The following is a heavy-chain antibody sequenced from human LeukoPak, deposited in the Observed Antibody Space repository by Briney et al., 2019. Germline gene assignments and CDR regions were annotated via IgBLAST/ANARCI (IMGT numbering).Heavy chain of an antibody. J-gene: IGHJ4*02. V-gene: IGHV3-23*01. CDR1: GFTFSNYA. D-gene: IGHD1-26*01. CDR3: GRDLGGRSGY. Sequence: PGGSLRLSCAASGFTFSNYAMSWVRQAPGKGLEWVSAISNSGGSTYYSDSGKGRFTISRDNSKNTLYLQMNSLRAEDSAVYYCGRDLGGRSGYWGQGALVTVSS. CDR2: ISNSGGST.